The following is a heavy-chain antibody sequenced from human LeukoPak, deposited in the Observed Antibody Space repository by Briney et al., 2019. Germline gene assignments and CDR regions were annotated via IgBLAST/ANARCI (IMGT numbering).Heavy chain of an antibody. V-gene: IGHV1-2*02. J-gene: IGHJ4*02. CDR3: ASSTIWFGELYPAY. D-gene: IGHD3-10*01. Sequence: ASVKVSCKASGYTSTGYYMHWVRQAPGQGLEWMGWINPNSGGTNYAQKFQGRVTMTRDTSISTAYMELSRLRSDDTAVYYCASSTIWFGELYPAYWGQGTLVTVSS. CDR1: GYTSTGYY. CDR2: INPNSGGT.